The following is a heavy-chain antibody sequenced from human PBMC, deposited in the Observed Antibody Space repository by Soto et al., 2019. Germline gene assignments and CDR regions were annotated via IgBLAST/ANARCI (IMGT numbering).Heavy chain of an antibody. CDR3: ARNFPPIAAAGTNYYYGIDV. V-gene: IGHV1-18*01. Sequence: GASVKVSCKASGYTFTSYGISWVRQAPGQGLEWMGWISAYNGNTNYAQKLQGRVTMTTDTSTGTAYMELRSLRSDATAVYYCARNFPPIAAAGTNYYYGIDVWGQGTRVTV. CDR2: ISAYNGNT. CDR1: GYTFTSYG. J-gene: IGHJ6*02. D-gene: IGHD6-13*01.